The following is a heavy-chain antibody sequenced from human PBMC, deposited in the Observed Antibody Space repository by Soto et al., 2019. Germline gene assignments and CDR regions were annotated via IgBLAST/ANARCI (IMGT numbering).Heavy chain of an antibody. Sequence: PGGSLRLSCAASGFTFSDYYMSWIRQAPGKGLEWVSYISSSSSYTNYADSVKGRFTISRDNAKNSLYLQMNSLRAEDTAVYYCRVARWEMATMGSLFDYWGQGTLVTVSS. CDR1: GFTFSDYY. CDR3: RVARWEMATMGSLFDY. CDR2: ISSSSSYT. D-gene: IGHD5-12*01. J-gene: IGHJ4*02. V-gene: IGHV3-11*06.